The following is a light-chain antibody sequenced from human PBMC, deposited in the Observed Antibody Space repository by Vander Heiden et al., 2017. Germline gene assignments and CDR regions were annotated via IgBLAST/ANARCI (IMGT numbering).Light chain of an antibody. CDR2: DAS. CDR3: QQYGSSPIT. V-gene: IGKV3-20*01. CDR1: QSVSNSY. Sequence: EIVLTPSPGTLSLSPGERATLSCRASQSVSNSYLAWYQQKPGQAPRLLIYDASSRATGIPDRFSGSGSGTDFTLTISRLEPEDFAVYYCQQYGSSPITFGQGTRLDIK. J-gene: IGKJ5*01.